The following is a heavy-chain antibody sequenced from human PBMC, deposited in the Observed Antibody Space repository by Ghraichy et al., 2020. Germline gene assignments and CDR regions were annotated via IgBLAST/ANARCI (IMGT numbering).Heavy chain of an antibody. Sequence: SLNISCAASGFTFSSYSMNWVRQAPGKGLEWVSYISSSSSTIYYADSVKGRFTISRDNAKNSLYLQMNSLRDEDTAVYYCARGTYGARVALFEYWGQGSLVTVSS. CDR1: GFTFSSYS. J-gene: IGHJ4*02. CDR3: ARGTYGARVALFEY. CDR2: ISSSSSTI. D-gene: IGHD3-3*01. V-gene: IGHV3-48*02.